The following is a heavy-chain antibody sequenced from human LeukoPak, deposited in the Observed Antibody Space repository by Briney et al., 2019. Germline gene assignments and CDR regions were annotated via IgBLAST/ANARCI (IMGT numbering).Heavy chain of an antibody. CDR3: ARDLENYSGSYYGY. J-gene: IGHJ4*02. D-gene: IGHD1-26*01. CDR1: GYTFTSYG. CDR2: ISAYNGNT. Sequence: ASVKVSCEASGYTFTSYGISWVRQAPGQGLEWMGWISAYNGNTNYAQKLQGRVTMTTDTSTSTAYMELRSLRSDDTAVYYCARDLENYSGSYYGYWGQGTLVTVSS. V-gene: IGHV1-18*01.